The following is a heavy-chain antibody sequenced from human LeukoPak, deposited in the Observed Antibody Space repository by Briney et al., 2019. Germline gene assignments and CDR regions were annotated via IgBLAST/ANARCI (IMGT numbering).Heavy chain of an antibody. D-gene: IGHD6-19*01. Sequence: GGSLRLSCAASGFTFSSYWMSWVRQAPGKGLEWVANIKQDGSEKYYVDSVKGRFTISRDNAKNSLYLQMNSLRAEDTAVYYCARALSQARSGWYPYYFDYWGQGTLVTVSS. J-gene: IGHJ4*02. CDR1: GFTFSSYW. V-gene: IGHV3-7*01. CDR3: ARALSQARSGWYPYYFDY. CDR2: IKQDGSEK.